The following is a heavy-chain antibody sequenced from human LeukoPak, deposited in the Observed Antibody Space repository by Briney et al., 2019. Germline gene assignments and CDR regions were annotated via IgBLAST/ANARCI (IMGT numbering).Heavy chain of an antibody. J-gene: IGHJ2*01. V-gene: IGHV4-30-4*01. Sequence: PSETLSLTCTVSGGSISSGDYYWSWIRQPPGKGLEWIGYTYYSGSTYYNPSLKSRVTISVDTSKNQFSLKLSSVTAADTAVYYCARGSPLDYGDYETHWYFDLWGRGTLVPVSS. CDR2: TYYSGST. CDR1: GGSISSGDYY. CDR3: ARGSPLDYGDYETHWYFDL. D-gene: IGHD4-17*01.